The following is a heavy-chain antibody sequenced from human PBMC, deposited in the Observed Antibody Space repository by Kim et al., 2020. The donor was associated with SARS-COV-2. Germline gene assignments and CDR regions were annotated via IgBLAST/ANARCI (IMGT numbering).Heavy chain of an antibody. D-gene: IGHD2-2*02. Sequence: LKSRVTISVDTSKSQFSLKLSSVTAADTAVYYCARDGCSSTSCYTHWFDPWGQGTLVTVSS. CDR3: ARDGCSSTSCYTHWFDP. J-gene: IGHJ5*02. V-gene: IGHV4-59*01.